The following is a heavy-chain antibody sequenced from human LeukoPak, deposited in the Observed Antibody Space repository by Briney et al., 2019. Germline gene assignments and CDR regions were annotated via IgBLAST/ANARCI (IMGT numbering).Heavy chain of an antibody. V-gene: IGHV3-30*18. D-gene: IGHD6-13*01. CDR3: AKDPSTYSSSWYGWLGY. Sequence: GGSLRLSCAASGFTFSSYGMRWVRQAPGKGLEWVAVISYDGSNKYYADSVKGRFTISRDNSKNTLYLQMNSLRAEDTAFYYCAKDPSTYSSSWYGWLGYWGQGTLVTVSS. CDR2: ISYDGSNK. CDR1: GFTFSSYG. J-gene: IGHJ4*02.